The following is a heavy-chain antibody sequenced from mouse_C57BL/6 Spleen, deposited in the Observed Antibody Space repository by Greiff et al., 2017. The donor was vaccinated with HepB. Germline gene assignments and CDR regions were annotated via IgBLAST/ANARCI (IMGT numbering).Heavy chain of an antibody. CDR3: AREGYGSSFAY. CDR2: ISDGGSYT. D-gene: IGHD1-1*01. Sequence: EVQVVESGGGLVKPGGSLKLSCAASGFTFSSYAMSWVRQTPEKRLEWVATISDGGSYTYYPDNVKGRFTISRDNAKNNLYLQMSHLKSEDTAMYYCAREGYGSSFAYWGQGTLVTVSA. V-gene: IGHV5-4*01. J-gene: IGHJ3*01. CDR1: GFTFSSYA.